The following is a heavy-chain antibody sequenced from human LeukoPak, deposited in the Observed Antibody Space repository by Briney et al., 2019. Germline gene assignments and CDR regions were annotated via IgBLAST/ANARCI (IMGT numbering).Heavy chain of an antibody. Sequence: GESLKSSCEGSGYSFTNYLIAWVRQMPGKGLEWMGIIYPGSSDTRYSPSFEGQVTISADKSVNTAYLQWSSLKASDSAMYYCARRSGLAPFDYWGQGTLVTISS. CDR2: IYPGSSDT. CDR1: GYSFTNYL. J-gene: IGHJ4*02. CDR3: ARRSGLAPFDY. D-gene: IGHD6-6*01. V-gene: IGHV5-51*01.